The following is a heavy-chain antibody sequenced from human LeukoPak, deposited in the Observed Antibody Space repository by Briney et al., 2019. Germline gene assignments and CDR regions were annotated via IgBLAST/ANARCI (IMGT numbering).Heavy chain of an antibody. CDR1: GGSISSDY. Sequence: PSETLSLTCTVSGGSISSDYWSWIRQPPGKGLEWIGYIYHSGHTISNPSLKSRVTISIDTSNNQFSLKLSSVTAADTAVYYCARHPFQYPFDYWGQGTLVSVSS. CDR2: IYHSGHT. V-gene: IGHV4-59*08. D-gene: IGHD4-4*01. CDR3: ARHPFQYPFDY. J-gene: IGHJ4*02.